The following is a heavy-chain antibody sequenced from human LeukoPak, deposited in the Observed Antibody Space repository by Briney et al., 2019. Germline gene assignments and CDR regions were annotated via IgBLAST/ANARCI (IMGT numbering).Heavy chain of an antibody. Sequence: PGGSLRLSCAASGSTFSSYWMHWVRQAPGKGLVWVSRINSDGSSTTYAGSVKGRFTISRENAKNTLYLQMNSLRAEDTAVYYCCSGQYVSDYWGQGTVVTVSS. CDR3: CSGQYVSDY. CDR1: GSTFSSYW. D-gene: IGHD2-15*01. J-gene: IGHJ4*02. V-gene: IGHV3-74*01. CDR2: INSDGSST.